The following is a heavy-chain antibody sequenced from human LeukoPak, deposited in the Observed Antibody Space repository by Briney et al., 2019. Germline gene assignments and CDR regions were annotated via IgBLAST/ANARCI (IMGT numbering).Heavy chain of an antibody. V-gene: IGHV4-34*01. Sequence: SETLSLTCAVYGGSFSGYYWSWIRQPPGKGLEWIGEINHSGSTNYNPSLKSRVTISVDTSKNQFSLKLSSVTAADTAVYYCARGWGVVVVPAARGFDYWGQGTLVTVPS. J-gene: IGHJ4*02. D-gene: IGHD2-2*01. CDR1: GGSFSGYY. CDR2: INHSGST. CDR3: ARGWGVVVVPAARGFDY.